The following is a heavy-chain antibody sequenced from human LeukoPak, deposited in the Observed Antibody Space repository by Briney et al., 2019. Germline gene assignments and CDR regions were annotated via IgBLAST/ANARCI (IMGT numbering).Heavy chain of an antibody. D-gene: IGHD2-2*01. CDR3: ARLRHGQPRYCSSTSCYPAWGHQGYYYYYMDV. Sequence: SETLSLTCAVYGGSFSGYYWSWIRQPPGKGLEWIGEINHSGSTNYNPSLKSRVTISVDTSKNQFSLKLSSVTAADTAVYYCARLRHGQPRYCSSTSCYPAWGHQGYYYYYMDVWGKGTTVTASS. CDR1: GGSFSGYY. CDR2: INHSGST. V-gene: IGHV4-34*01. J-gene: IGHJ6*03.